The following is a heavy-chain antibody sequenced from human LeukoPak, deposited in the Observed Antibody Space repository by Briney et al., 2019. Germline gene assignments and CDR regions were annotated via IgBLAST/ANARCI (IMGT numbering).Heavy chain of an antibody. CDR3: AKDPGRYYYDSSGYFDY. CDR1: GFTFSSYS. Sequence: GGSLRLSRAASGFTFSSYSMNWVRQAPGKGLEWVSSISSSSSYIYYADSVKGRFTISRDNAKNSLYLQMNSLRAEDTAVYYCAKDPGRYYYDSSGYFDYWGQGTLVTVSS. J-gene: IGHJ4*02. V-gene: IGHV3-21*01. CDR2: ISSSSSYI. D-gene: IGHD3-22*01.